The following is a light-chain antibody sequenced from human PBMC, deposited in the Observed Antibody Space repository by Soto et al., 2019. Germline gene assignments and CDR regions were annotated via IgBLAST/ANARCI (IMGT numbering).Light chain of an antibody. V-gene: IGKV1-33*01. CDR1: QNINNY. CDR2: DAS. Sequence: DIHITHSPSSLSASVLYIVTVTCQASQNINNYLNWYQQKPGRAPKLLIYDASNLEAGVPSRFRGSGSGTDFTFTISRLQPEDIATYYCQQYENLPTFGQGTRLEIK. CDR3: QQYENLPT. J-gene: IGKJ5*01.